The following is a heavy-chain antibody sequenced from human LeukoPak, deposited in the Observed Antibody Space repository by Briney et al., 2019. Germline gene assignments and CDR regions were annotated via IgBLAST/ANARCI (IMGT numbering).Heavy chain of an antibody. D-gene: IGHD1-1*01. CDR3: AKDGYDYYYYYMDV. J-gene: IGHJ6*03. CDR2: ISGSGGST. Sequence: PGGSLRLSCAASGFTFSSYAMSWVRQAPGKGLEWVSAISGSGGSTYYADFVKGRFTISRDNSKNTLYLQMNSLRAEDTAVYYCAKDGYDYYYYYMDVSRKGTTVTVSS. CDR1: GFTFSSYA. V-gene: IGHV3-23*01.